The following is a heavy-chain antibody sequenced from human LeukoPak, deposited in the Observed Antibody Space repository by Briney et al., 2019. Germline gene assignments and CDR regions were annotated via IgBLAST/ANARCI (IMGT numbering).Heavy chain of an antibody. CDR1: GFTFSSYG. V-gene: IGHV3-33*06. Sequence: PGGSLRLSCAASGFTFSSYGMHWVRQAPGKGLEWVAVVSFGDGSTRNYADSVKGRFTISRDNSQNTLYLQMNNLRAEDTAVYYCAKSPYYDFWPFDYWGQGTLVTVSS. CDR3: AKSPYYDFWPFDY. D-gene: IGHD3-3*01. J-gene: IGHJ4*02. CDR2: VSFGDGSTR.